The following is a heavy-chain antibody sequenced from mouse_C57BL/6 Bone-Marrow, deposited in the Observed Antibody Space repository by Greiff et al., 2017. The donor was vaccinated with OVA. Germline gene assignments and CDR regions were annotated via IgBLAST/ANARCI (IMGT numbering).Heavy chain of an antibody. D-gene: IGHD1-1*01. CDR2: ISDGGSYT. CDR1: GCTFSSYA. CDR3: ARDHYGSRRNFDY. Sequence: EVKLMESGGGLVKPGGSLKLSCAASGCTFSSYAMSWVRQTPEKRLEWVATISDGGSYTYNPDNVKGRFTISRDNAKNNRYLQMSHLKSEDTAMYYCARDHYGSRRNFDYWGQGTTLTVSS. V-gene: IGHV5-4*01. J-gene: IGHJ2*01.